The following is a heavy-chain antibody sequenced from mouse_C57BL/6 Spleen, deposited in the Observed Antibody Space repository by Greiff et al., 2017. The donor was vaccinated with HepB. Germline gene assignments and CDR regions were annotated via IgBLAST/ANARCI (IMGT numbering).Heavy chain of an antibody. J-gene: IGHJ3*01. V-gene: IGHV1-54*01. CDR2: INPGSGGT. Sequence: VQLQQSGAELARPGASVKVSCKASGYAFTNYLIEWVKQRPGQGLEWIGVINPGSGGTNYNEKFKGKATLTADKSSSTAYMQLSSLTSEDSAVYFCARGYDSWFAYWGQGTLVTVSA. CDR1: GYAFTNYL. D-gene: IGHD2-12*01. CDR3: ARGYDSWFAY.